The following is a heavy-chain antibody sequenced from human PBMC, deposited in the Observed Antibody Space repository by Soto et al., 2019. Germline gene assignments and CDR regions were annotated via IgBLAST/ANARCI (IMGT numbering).Heavy chain of an antibody. Sequence: SETLSLTCAVYGGSFSGYYWSWIRQPPGKGLEWIGEINHSGSTNYNPSLKSQVTISVDTSKNKFSLRLSSATAADTAVYYCARGMNWYFDLWGRGPLVTVSS. CDR1: GGSFSGYY. J-gene: IGHJ2*01. CDR2: INHSGST. CDR3: ARGMNWYFDL. V-gene: IGHV4-34*01.